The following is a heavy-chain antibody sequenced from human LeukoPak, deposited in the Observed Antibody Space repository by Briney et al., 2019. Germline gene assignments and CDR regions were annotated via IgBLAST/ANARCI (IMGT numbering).Heavy chain of an antibody. V-gene: IGHV3-48*03. Sequence: PGGSLRLSCVASGFTFGSYEMNWVRQAPGKGLEWVAYIGDSGGDIHYADSVKGRFTISRYNADNSLYLQMDSLRAEDTAVYYCARDGSVAVPGTLYFDSWGQGTLVTVSS. D-gene: IGHD6-19*01. J-gene: IGHJ4*02. CDR1: GFTFGSYE. CDR3: ARDGSVAVPGTLYFDS. CDR2: IGDSGGDI.